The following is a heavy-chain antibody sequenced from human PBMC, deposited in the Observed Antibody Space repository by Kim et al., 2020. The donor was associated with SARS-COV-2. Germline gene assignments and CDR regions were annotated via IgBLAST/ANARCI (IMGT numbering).Heavy chain of an antibody. CDR3: AGVGYCSSTSCYSEVHFDY. Sequence: SVKVSCKASGGTFSSYAISWVRQAPGQGLEWMGGIIPIFGTANYAQKFQGRVTITADESTSTAYMEPSSLRSEDTAVYYCAGVGYCSSTSCYSEVHFDYWGQGTLVTVSS. CDR2: IIPIFGTA. V-gene: IGHV1-69*13. J-gene: IGHJ4*02. D-gene: IGHD2-2*02. CDR1: GGTFSSYA.